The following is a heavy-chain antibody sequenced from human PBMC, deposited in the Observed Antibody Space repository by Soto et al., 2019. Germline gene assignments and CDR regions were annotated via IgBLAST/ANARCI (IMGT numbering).Heavy chain of an antibody. CDR3: AMVDNYVTPTPQDV. CDR1: GYIFVNYG. D-gene: IGHD3-16*01. V-gene: IGHV1-18*01. CDR2: ISPYSGNT. Sequence: QVQLVQSGDEVRKPGSSVKVSCKASGYIFVNYGIAWVRQAPGQGLEWMGWISPYSGNTHYASKVQGRLTMTTDTSTXTAYMDXGXXXXDXTAVYYCAMVDNYVTPTPQDVWGQGTTVTVSS. J-gene: IGHJ6*02.